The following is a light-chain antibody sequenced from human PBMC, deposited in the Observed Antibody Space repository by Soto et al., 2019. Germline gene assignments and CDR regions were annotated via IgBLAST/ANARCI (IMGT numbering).Light chain of an antibody. CDR1: SSNIGAGYD. V-gene: IGLV1-44*01. CDR3: AAWDDSRNGFYV. J-gene: IGLJ1*01. CDR2: SNN. Sequence: QSVLTQPPSVSGAPGQRVTISCTGSSSNIGAGYDVHWYQHLPGTAPTLLIFSNNQRPSGVPARFSGSKSGTSASLAISGLQSGDEGDYYCAAWDDSRNGFYVFGTWTKSTS.